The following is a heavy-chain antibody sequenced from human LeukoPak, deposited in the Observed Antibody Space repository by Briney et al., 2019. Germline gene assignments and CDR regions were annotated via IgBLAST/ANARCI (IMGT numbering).Heavy chain of an antibody. D-gene: IGHD2-2*01. V-gene: IGHV3-15*07. CDR2: IKSKTDGGTA. Sequence: GGSLRLSCAASGFTFSNAWMNWVRQAPGKGLEWVGRIKSKTDGGTADYAAPVKGRFTISRDDSKNTLYLQMNNLKTEDTAVYYCTTAQCGSTSCQFWGQGTLVTVSS. CDR3: TTAQCGSTSCQF. CDR1: GFTFSNAW. J-gene: IGHJ4*02.